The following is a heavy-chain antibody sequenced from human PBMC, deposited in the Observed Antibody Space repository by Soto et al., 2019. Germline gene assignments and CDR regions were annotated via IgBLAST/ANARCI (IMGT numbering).Heavy chain of an antibody. CDR3: VKDKPSLDY. CDR2: ILFDGSDK. V-gene: IGHV3-33*06. CDR1: GFAFSTYS. J-gene: IGHJ4*02. Sequence: QVQLVESGGGVVQPGGSLRLSCAASGFAFSTYSMHWVRQAPGKGLEWVAIILFDGSDKYYADSVRGRFTISRDNFKNTLYLQMNSRRAEDTAVYYCVKDKPSLDYWGQGTLVTVSS.